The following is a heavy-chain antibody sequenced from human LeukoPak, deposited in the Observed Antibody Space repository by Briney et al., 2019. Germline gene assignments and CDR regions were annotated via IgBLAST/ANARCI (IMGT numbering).Heavy chain of an antibody. J-gene: IGHJ4*02. D-gene: IGHD2-15*01. CDR3: ATDVGGFYAFDS. CDR1: GYTFTSYY. Sequence: ASVKVSCEASGYTFTSYYMHWVRQAPGQGLEWMGIINPSGGSTSYAQKFQGRVTMTRDTSTSTVYMELSSLRSEDTAVYYCATDVGGFYAFDSWGQGTLVTVSS. CDR2: INPSGGST. V-gene: IGHV1-46*01.